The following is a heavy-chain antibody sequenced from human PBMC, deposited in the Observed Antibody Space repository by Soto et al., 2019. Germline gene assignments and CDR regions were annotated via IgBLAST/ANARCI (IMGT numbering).Heavy chain of an antibody. D-gene: IGHD4-17*01. CDR2: IWYDGSNK. J-gene: IGHJ4*02. V-gene: IGHV3-33*01. CDR1: GFTFSSYG. CDR3: ARAGPHLRSFDY. Sequence: GGSLRLSCAASGFTFSSYGMHWVRQAPGKGLEWVAVIWYDGSNKYYADSVKGRFTISRDNSKNTLYLQMNSLRAEDTAVYYCARAGPHLRSFDYWGQGTLVTVSS.